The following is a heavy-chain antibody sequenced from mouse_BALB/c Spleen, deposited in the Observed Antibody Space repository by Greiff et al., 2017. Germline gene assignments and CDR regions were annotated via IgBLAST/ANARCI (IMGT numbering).Heavy chain of an antibody. J-gene: IGHJ4*01. D-gene: IGHD2-10*01. CDR2: INPSNGGT. V-gene: IGHV1S81*02. CDR3: TRLTYYGNYPYAMDY. CDR1: GYTFTSYY. Sequence: QVQLQQSGAELVKPGASVKLSCKASGYTFTSYYMYWVKQRPGQGLEWIGEINPSNGGTNFNEKFKSKATLTVDKSSSTAYMQLSSLTSEDSAVYYCTRLTYYGNYPYAMDYWGQGTSVTVSS.